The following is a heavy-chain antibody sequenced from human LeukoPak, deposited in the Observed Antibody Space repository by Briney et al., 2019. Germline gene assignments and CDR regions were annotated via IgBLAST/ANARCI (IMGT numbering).Heavy chain of an antibody. D-gene: IGHD1-26*01. CDR2: VIDNGGFT. CDR3: ARGGSPRGYFDY. J-gene: IGHJ4*02. Sequence: GSLRLSCAASGFTFSSYAITWVRQAPGKGLEWVSTVIDNGGFTYYADSVKGRFTISRDNSKNTLYLQMNSLRAEDTAVYYCARGGSPRGYFDYWGQGTLVTVSS. V-gene: IGHV3-23*01. CDR1: GFTFSSYA.